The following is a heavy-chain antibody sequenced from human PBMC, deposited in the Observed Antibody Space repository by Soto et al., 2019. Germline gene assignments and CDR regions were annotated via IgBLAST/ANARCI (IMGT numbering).Heavy chain of an antibody. V-gene: IGHV1-3*01. Sequence: VQLVQSGTEVKEPGASVRVSCKASGYTFTAHSLHWARKAHGQGLEWMGWIIVSHDRPRYAPQFQGRLTFETDRIGTTAYMHCPRRKPEYTAVDFCARKPEVGVPGDYWGQGT. CDR3: ARKPEVGVPGDY. D-gene: IGHD2-8*01. J-gene: IGHJ4*02. CDR2: IIVSHDRP. CDR1: GYTFTAHS.